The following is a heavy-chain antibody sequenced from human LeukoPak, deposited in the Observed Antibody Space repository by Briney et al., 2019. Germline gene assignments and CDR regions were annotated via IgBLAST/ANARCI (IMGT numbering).Heavy chain of an antibody. D-gene: IGHD6-19*01. V-gene: IGHV4-59*01. CDR3: ARASGWYGAFDI. CDR2: IDYSGNT. J-gene: IGHJ3*02. Sequence: SETLSLTCAVSGDSISSYYWSWIRQPPAKGLELIGYIDYSGNTNYKPPLKSRLIISLDSSKNQFSLKLSSMTAADTAVYYCARASGWYGAFDIWGQGTMVTVSS. CDR1: GDSISSYY.